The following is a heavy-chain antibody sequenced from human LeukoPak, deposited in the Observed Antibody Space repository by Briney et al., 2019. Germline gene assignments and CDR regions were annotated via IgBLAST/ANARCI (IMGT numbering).Heavy chain of an antibody. Sequence: SQTLSLTCTVSGGSISSGSYYWSWIRQPAGKGLEWIGRIYTSGSTNYNPSLKSRVTISVDTSKNQFSLKLSSVTAADTAVYYCARDIAGNWNYVNAFDIWGQGTMVTVSS. CDR2: IYTSGST. CDR1: GGSISSGSYY. D-gene: IGHD1-7*01. J-gene: IGHJ3*02. V-gene: IGHV4-61*02. CDR3: ARDIAGNWNYVNAFDI.